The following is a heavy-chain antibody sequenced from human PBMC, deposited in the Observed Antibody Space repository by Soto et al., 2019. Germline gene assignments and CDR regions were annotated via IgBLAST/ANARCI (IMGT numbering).Heavy chain of an antibody. V-gene: IGHV1-46*01. Sequence: ASVKVSCKASGYTLTNYHMHWVRQAPGQGLEWMGIINPSGGYSTYARKFLGRVTMTTDTSTSTVYMDLSSLGSEDTAVYYCARPHCRGGACTDIRDNWFAPWGQGTLVTVSS. CDR2: INPSGGYS. CDR1: GYTLTNYH. J-gene: IGHJ5*02. D-gene: IGHD2-15*01. CDR3: ARPHCRGGACTDIRDNWFAP.